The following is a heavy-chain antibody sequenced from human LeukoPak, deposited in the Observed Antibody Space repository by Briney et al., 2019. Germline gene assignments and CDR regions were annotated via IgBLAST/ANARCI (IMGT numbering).Heavy chain of an antibody. V-gene: IGHV3-64D*06. J-gene: IGHJ4*02. CDR2: ITINIDRT. Sequence: GGSLRLSCSASGFTFCNYAMHWVRQAPGKGLEYVSAITINIDRTFYADSVQGRFTISRDNSANTLYLQMSSLRPEDTAVYYCVKPARGSEIQNAFDYWGQGTLVTVSS. CDR3: VKPARGSEIQNAFDY. D-gene: IGHD3-10*01. CDR1: GFTFCNYA.